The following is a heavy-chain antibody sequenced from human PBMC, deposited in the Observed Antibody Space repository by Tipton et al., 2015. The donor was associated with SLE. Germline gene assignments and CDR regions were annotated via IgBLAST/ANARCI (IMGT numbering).Heavy chain of an antibody. CDR2: GYHSGT. V-gene: IGHV4-38-2*01. J-gene: IGHJ2*01. CDR1: GYSISTGYY. CDR3: TRLYGGWYFDL. D-gene: IGHD2-2*02. Sequence: TLSLTCAVSGYSISTGYYWAWIRQPPGKGLEWIGSGYHSGTYYSPSLKSRVTISLDTPKNQFSLRLNSVTAADTAMYYCTRLYGGWYFDLWGRGTLVTVSS.